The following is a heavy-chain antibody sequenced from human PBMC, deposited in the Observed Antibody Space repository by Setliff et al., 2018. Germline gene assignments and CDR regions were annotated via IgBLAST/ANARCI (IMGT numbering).Heavy chain of an antibody. D-gene: IGHD2-2*01. V-gene: IGHV4-39*01. CDR2: IYYTGIT. CDR3: VRTFNGSPADR. CDR1: GDSVTSKTYF. Sequence: PSETLSLTCSSSGDSVTSKTYFWGWVRQTPGKGLEWIGSIYYTGITYYNPSLKSRVTISEDMSENQISLKLNPVTAADTAVYYCVRTFNGSPADRWGQGTLVTVSS. J-gene: IGHJ5*02.